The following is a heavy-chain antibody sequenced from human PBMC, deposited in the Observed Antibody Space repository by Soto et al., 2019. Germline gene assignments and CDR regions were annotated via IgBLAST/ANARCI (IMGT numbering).Heavy chain of an antibody. CDR1: GFTFRSFT. J-gene: IGHJ5*02. V-gene: IGHV3-21*01. D-gene: IGHD6-13*01. Sequence: GWSLRLSCAASGFTFRSFTMNWVRQAPGKGLEWVSTISSNSAYIYYTDALRGRFTISRDNAKNSLHLQMNSLRAEDTAVYYCTRDASRDSSARGWFDPWGPGTLVTGSS. CDR2: ISSNSAYI. CDR3: TRDASRDSSARGWFDP.